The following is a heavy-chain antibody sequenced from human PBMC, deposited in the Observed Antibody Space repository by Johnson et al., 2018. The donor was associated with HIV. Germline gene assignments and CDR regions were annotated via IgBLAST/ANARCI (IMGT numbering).Heavy chain of an antibody. J-gene: IGHJ3*02. CDR3: AIDYDVLTGTSRGRAFDI. CDR2: IKQDGSEK. V-gene: IGHV3-7*02. Sequence: VQLVESGGGLVQPGGSLRLSCAASGFTFSSYWMSWVRQAPGKGLEWVANIKQDGSEKYYVDSVKGRFTISRDNAKNSLYLQLNSPRAEDTAVYYCAIDYDVLTGTSRGRAFDIWGQGTMVTVSS. D-gene: IGHD3-9*01. CDR1: GFTFSSYW.